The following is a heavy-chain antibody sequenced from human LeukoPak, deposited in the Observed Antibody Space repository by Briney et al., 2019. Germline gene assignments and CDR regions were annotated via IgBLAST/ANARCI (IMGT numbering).Heavy chain of an antibody. V-gene: IGHV4-39*01. CDR1: GGSITSSLSY. CDR3: ARSIATYGPTHNWFGP. Sequence: SETLSLTCSVSGGSITSSLSYWGWIRQPPGKGLEWIGNIYYSGSTYYSPSLKSRVTISVDTSKNQFSLKLSSVTAADTAVYYCARSIATYGPTHNWFGPWGQGILVTVSS. J-gene: IGHJ5*02. CDR2: IYYSGST. D-gene: IGHD6-6*01.